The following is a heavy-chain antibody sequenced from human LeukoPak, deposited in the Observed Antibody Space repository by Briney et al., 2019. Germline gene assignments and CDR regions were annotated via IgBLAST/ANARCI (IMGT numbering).Heavy chain of an antibody. J-gene: IGHJ1*01. CDR2: IYYSGST. D-gene: IGHD2-2*01. CDR1: GGSISSGDYY. Sequence: SETLSLTCTVSGGSISSGDYYWSWIRQPPGKGLEWIRYIYYSGSTYYKSSLKSRVTISVDTSKNQFSLKLSSVTAADTAVYYCATVAVPDEYFQHWGQGTLVTVSS. CDR3: ATVAVPDEYFQH. V-gene: IGHV4-30-4*08.